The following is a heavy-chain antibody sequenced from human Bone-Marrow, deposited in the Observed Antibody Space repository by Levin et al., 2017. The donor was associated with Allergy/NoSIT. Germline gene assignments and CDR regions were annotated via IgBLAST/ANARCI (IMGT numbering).Heavy chain of an antibody. Sequence: GGSLRLSCEASGFTFTTYSMTWVRQAPGRGLEWVSSISSSSSFIYYADSVKGRFTISRDNSNNSLFLQMNSLRAEDTAVYYCACRTDGYRVYWGQGTLVAVSS. CDR2: ISSSSSFI. CDR1: GFTFTTYS. D-gene: IGHD5-24*01. V-gene: IGHV3-21*01. CDR3: ACRTDGYRVY. J-gene: IGHJ4*02.